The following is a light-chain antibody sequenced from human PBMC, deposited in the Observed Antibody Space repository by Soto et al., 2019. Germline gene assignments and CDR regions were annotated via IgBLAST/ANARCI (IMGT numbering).Light chain of an antibody. CDR1: SSDVGGYNY. J-gene: IGLJ1*01. CDR2: EVS. CDR3: SAYTSITAYV. Sequence: QSVLTQPASVSGSPGQSITISCTGTSSDVGGYNYVSWYQLHPGKAPKLMVYEVSDRPSGVSNRCSGSKAGNTAFLAISWLQDEDEADYYCSAYTSITAYVFGTGTKVTVL. V-gene: IGLV2-14*01.